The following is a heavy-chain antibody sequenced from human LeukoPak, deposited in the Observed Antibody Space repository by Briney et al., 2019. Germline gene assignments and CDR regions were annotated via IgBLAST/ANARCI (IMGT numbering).Heavy chain of an antibody. V-gene: IGHV3-73*01. D-gene: IGHD5-18*01. CDR3: TRLKDTAMVH. Sequence: GGSLRLSCAASGFTFSGSAMHWVRQASGKGLEWVGRIRSKANSYATAYAASAKGRFTISRDDSKNTAYLQMNSLKTEDMAVYYCTRLKDTAMVHWGQGTLVTVSS. J-gene: IGHJ4*02. CDR1: GFTFSGSA. CDR2: IRSKANSYAT.